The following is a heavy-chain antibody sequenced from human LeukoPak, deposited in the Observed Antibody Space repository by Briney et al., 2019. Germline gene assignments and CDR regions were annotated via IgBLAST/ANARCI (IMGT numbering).Heavy chain of an antibody. CDR2: INHSGST. D-gene: IGHD5-12*01. V-gene: IGHV4-34*01. J-gene: IGHJ4*02. CDR3: ARKESGYEFY. Sequence: NPSETLSLTCAVYGGSFSGYYWSWIRQSPGKGLEWVGEINHSGSTNYNPSLKSRVTISVDTSKNQFSLKLTSVSAADTAVYYCARKESGYEFYWSQGTLVTVSS. CDR1: GGSFSGYY.